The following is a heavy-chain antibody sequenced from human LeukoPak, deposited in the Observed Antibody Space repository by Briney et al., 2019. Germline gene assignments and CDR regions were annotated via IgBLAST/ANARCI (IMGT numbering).Heavy chain of an antibody. Sequence: ASVKVSCKASGYTFTGYYMHWVRQAPRQGLEWMGWINPNNDVTNYALKFQGRVTMTRDTSISTAYMELSGLRSDDTAVYYCARSDGAYYSDYWGQGTLVTVSS. CDR2: INPNNDVT. CDR1: GYTFTGYY. V-gene: IGHV1-2*02. J-gene: IGHJ4*02. CDR3: ARSDGAYYSDY. D-gene: IGHD2-21*01.